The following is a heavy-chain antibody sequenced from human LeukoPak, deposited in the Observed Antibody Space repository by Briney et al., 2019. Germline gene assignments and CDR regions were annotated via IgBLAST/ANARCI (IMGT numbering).Heavy chain of an antibody. CDR1: GYTFTSYD. J-gene: IGHJ4*02. D-gene: IGHD3-22*01. Sequence: ASVKVSCKASGYTFTSYDINWVRQATGQGLEWMGWMNPNSGNTGYAQKFQGRVTMTRNTSISTAYMELSSLRSEDTAVHYCASPSPDWGDYDSSGYYRYWGQGTLVTVSS. CDR2: MNPNSGNT. CDR3: ASPSPDWGDYDSSGYYRY. V-gene: IGHV1-8*01.